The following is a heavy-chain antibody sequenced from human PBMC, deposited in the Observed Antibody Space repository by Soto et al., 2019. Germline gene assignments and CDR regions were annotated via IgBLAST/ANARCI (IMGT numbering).Heavy chain of an antibody. D-gene: IGHD3-10*01. J-gene: IGHJ4*02. CDR1: GDFNTNFY. CDR3: ARHLSVRGVFDF. V-gene: IGHV4-59*08. Sequence: SETLSLTCTVSGDFNTNFYLSWIRQSPGKGLEWMGFIYSSGSTRYNPSLKSRITMSLDTSKNQFSLRLSSVAAADTAVYYCARHLSVRGVFDFRGQRTQVTVSS. CDR2: IYSSGST.